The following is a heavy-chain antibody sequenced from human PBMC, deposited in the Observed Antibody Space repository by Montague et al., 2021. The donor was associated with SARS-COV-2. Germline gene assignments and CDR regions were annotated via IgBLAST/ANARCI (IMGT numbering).Heavy chain of an antibody. Sequence: SLRLSCAASGFSFRSYAMHWVRQAPGKGLAWVSGMSGAGGSTYYADSVKGRFTISRDNSKNTLYLQMSSLRAEDTAIYYCARAHPHDWNDLRSLDYWGQGTLVTVSS. J-gene: IGHJ4*02. CDR2: MSGAGGST. CDR1: GFSFRSYA. V-gene: IGHV3-23*01. CDR3: ARAHPHDWNDLRSLDY. D-gene: IGHD1-1*01.